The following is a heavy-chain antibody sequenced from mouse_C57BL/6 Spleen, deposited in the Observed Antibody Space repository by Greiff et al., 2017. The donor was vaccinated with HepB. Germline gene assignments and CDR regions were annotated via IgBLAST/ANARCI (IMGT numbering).Heavy chain of an antibody. D-gene: IGHD1-1*01. CDR1: GYTFTSYW. J-gene: IGHJ3*01. V-gene: IGHV1-53*01. CDR2: INPSNGGT. Sequence: QVQLKQPGPELVKPGASVKLSCKASGYTFTSYWMHWVKQRPGQGLEWIGNINPSNGGTNYNEKFKSKATLTVDKSSSTAYMQLSSLTSEDSAVYYCARGGDYYGSSSPFAYWGQGTLVTVSA. CDR3: ARGGDYYGSSSPFAY.